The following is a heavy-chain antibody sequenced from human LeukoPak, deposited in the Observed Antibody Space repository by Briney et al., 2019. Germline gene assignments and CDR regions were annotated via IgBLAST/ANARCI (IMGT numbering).Heavy chain of an antibody. J-gene: IGHJ4*02. D-gene: IGHD2-21*02. Sequence: GGSLRLSCAGSGFTFSSYAMHWVRQAPGKGLGWVGVISYDGSNKYYADSVKGRFTMSRDNSKNTLYLQMNSLRAEDTAVYYCAREVYCGGDCYSGGDYWGQGTLVTVSS. CDR3: AREVYCGGDCYSGGDY. CDR2: ISYDGSNK. CDR1: GFTFSSYA. V-gene: IGHV3-30*04.